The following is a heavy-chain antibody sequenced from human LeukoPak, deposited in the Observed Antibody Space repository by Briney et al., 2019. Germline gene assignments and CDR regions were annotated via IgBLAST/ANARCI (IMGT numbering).Heavy chain of an antibody. CDR1: GFTFSDYY. CDR3: ARYSEGSGSYYNVHFDY. Sequence: PGGSLRLSCAASGFTFSDYYMSWIRQAPGGGREGVSYISSSGSTIYYADSVKGRFTISRDNAKNSLYLQMNSLRAEDTAVYYCARYSEGSGSYYNVHFDYWGQGTLVTVSS. CDR2: ISSSGSTI. D-gene: IGHD3-10*01. J-gene: IGHJ4*02. V-gene: IGHV3-11*01.